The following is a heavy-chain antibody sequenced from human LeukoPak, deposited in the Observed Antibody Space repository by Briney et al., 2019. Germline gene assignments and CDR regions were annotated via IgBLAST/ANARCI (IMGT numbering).Heavy chain of an antibody. J-gene: IGHJ4*02. CDR2: ISGSGGST. D-gene: IGHD3-22*01. V-gene: IGHV3-23*01. Sequence: GGSLRLSCAASGFTFSSYGMSWVRQAPGKGLEWVSAISGSGGSTYYADSVKGRFTISRDNSKNTLYLRMNSLRAEDTAVYYCARYYYDSSGYYGFDYWGQGTLVTVSS. CDR3: ARYYYDSSGYYGFDY. CDR1: GFTFSSYG.